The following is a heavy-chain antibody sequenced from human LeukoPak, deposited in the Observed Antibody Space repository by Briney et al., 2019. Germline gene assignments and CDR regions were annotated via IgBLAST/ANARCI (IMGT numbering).Heavy chain of an antibody. Sequence: SETLSLTCTVSGGSIGSSRYYWGWIRQPPGKGMEWIASIYYSGSTYYNPSLKSRVTISVAPSKNQFSLKLSSLTAADTALYYCARHLHGSYSLDSWGQGTLVTVSS. V-gene: IGHV4-39*01. CDR1: GGSIGSSRYY. CDR2: IYYSGST. CDR3: ARHLHGSYSLDS. D-gene: IGHD1-26*01. J-gene: IGHJ4*02.